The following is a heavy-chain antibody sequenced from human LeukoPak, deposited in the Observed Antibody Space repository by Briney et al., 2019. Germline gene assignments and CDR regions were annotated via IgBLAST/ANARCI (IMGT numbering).Heavy chain of an antibody. Sequence: LSLTCAVYGGSFSGYYWSWIRQPPGKGLEWVSLISSSSSYIFYGDSVKGRFTISRDNAKNSLYLQMNSLRAEDTAVYYCARDFRNSGSRYGMDIWGQGTMVTVSS. V-gene: IGHV3-11*06. CDR2: ISSSSSYI. CDR3: ARDFRNSGSRYGMDI. J-gene: IGHJ6*02. D-gene: IGHD6-19*01. CDR1: GGSFSGYY.